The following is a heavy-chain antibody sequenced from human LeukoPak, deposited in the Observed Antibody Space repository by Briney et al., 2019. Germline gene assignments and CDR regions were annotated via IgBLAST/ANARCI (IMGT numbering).Heavy chain of an antibody. CDR2: INPDGRNE. CDR1: RFTFDDYG. D-gene: IGHD1-1*01. J-gene: IGHJ4*01. CDR3: TRDYWNYFDY. V-gene: IGHV3-7*01. Sequence: GGSLRLSCAASRFTFDDYGMSWVRQAPGKGLEWVATINPDGRNEYYPDSMRGRFTISRDNAKNSLYLQLDSLRAEDTAVYYCTRDYWNYFDYWGQGTLVTVSS.